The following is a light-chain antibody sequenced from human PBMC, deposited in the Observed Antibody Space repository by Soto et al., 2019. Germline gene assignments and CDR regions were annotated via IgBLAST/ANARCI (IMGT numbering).Light chain of an antibody. CDR1: SSDVGSYNL. Sequence: QSALTQPASVSGSPGQSITISCTGTSSDVGSYNLVSWYQQHPGKAPKLMIYEVSKRPSGVSNRFSGSKSGNTASLTISGLQAEDEADYCCCSYAGSSTYVFGTGNKVTVL. V-gene: IGLV2-23*02. CDR3: CSYAGSSTYV. J-gene: IGLJ1*01. CDR2: EVS.